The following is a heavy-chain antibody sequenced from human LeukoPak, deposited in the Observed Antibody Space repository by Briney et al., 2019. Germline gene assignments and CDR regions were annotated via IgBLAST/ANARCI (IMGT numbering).Heavy chain of an antibody. CDR2: ITGNGGST. J-gene: IGHJ4*02. CDR1: GFTFSSYA. Sequence: GGSLRLSCAASGFTFSSYAMSWVRQAPGKGLEWVSAITGNGGSTYYADSVKGRFTISRDNSKNTVDLLMNSLRAEDTAIYYCARDVPYYYDSSGYYSPFDCWGQGTLVTVSS. D-gene: IGHD3-22*01. V-gene: IGHV3-23*01. CDR3: ARDVPYYYDSSGYYSPFDC.